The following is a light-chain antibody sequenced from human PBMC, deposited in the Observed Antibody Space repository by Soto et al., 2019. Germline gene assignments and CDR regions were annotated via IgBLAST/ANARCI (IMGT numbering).Light chain of an antibody. J-gene: IGLJ2*01. CDR1: DSNIGSNT. CDR3: AVWDGGLSGWV. Sequence: QSVLTQAPSASGTPGQSVTISCSGSDSNIGSNTVNWYQQLPGMAPKLLIYANFQRSSGVPDRFSASKSGTSASLAISGLQSEDEAHYYCAVWDGGLSGWVFGGGTKLTVL. CDR2: ANF. V-gene: IGLV1-44*01.